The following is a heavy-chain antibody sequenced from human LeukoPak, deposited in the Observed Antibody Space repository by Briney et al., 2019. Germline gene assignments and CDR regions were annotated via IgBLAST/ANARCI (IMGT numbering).Heavy chain of an antibody. J-gene: IGHJ4*02. V-gene: IGHV1-2*02. CDR3: ARVGDYGGTPPFDY. D-gene: IGHD4-23*01. CDR2: INPNSGGT. Sequence: GASVKVSRKASGYTFTGYYMHWVRQAPGQGLEWMGWINPNSGGTNYAQKFQGRVTMTRDTSISTAYMELSRLRSDDAAVYYCARVGDYGGTPPFDYWGQGTLVTVSS. CDR1: GYTFTGYY.